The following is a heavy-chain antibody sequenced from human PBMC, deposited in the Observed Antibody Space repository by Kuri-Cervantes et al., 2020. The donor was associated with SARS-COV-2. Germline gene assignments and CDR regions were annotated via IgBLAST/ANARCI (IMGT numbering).Heavy chain of an antibody. CDR1: GGSISSYY. V-gene: IGHV4-59*12. D-gene: IGHD2-2*01. CDR2: IYYSGST. CDR3: ARGSVVPAANDY. Sequence: SETLSLTCTVSGGSISSYYWSWIRQPPGKGLEWIGYIYYSGSTNYNPSLKSRVTIPVDTSKNQFSLKLSSVTAADTAVYYCARGSVVPAANDYWGQGTLVTVSS. J-gene: IGHJ4*02.